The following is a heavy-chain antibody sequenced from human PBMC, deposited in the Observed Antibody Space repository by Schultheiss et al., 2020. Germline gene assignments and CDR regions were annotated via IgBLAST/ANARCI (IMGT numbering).Heavy chain of an antibody. CDR2: IYYSGST. J-gene: IGHJ4*02. CDR1: GGSISSGDCY. V-gene: IGHV4-30-4*01. Sequence: SETLSLTCTVSGGSISSGDCYWGWIRQPPGKGLEWIGYIYYSGSTYYSPSLKSRITISVDTSKNQFSLRLSSMTAAETAVYYCARGPALRDLLSYFDSWGRGTLVTVSS. D-gene: IGHD1-26*01. CDR3: ARGPALRDLLSYFDS.